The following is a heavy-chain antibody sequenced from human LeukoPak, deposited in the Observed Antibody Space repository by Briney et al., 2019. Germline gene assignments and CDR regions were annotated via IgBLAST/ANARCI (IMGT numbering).Heavy chain of an antibody. CDR1: GGSISSSSYY. Sequence: PSETLSLTCNVSGGSISSSSYYWGWIRQPPGKGLEWIGSFYYSGSTDYNPSLKTRVTISVDTSKNQFSLKLTSVTAADTAVYYCARGGYTYGFDAFDFWGHGTMVTVSS. CDR2: FYYSGST. J-gene: IGHJ3*01. D-gene: IGHD5-18*01. V-gene: IGHV4-39*07. CDR3: ARGGYTYGFDAFDF.